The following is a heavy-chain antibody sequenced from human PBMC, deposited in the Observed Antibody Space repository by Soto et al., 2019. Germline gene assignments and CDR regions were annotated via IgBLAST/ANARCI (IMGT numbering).Heavy chain of an antibody. D-gene: IGHD2-8*01. CDR1: GGSISSGGYY. CDR3: ARVRYCTNDVCPHYEGMDV. V-gene: IGHV4-31*03. Sequence: TLSLTCTVSGGSISSGGYYWSWIRQHPGKGLEWIGYIYYSGSTYYNPSLKSRVTISVDTSKNQFSLKLSSVTAADTAVYYCARVRYCTNDVCPHYEGMDVWGQGTTVTVSS. J-gene: IGHJ6*02. CDR2: IYYSGST.